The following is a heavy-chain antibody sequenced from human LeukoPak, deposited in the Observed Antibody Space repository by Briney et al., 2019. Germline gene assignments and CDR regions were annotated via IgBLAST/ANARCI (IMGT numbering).Heavy chain of an antibody. V-gene: IGHV3-23*01. CDR2: ISGSGGST. D-gene: IGHD2-15*01. CDR1: GFTFSSYG. Sequence: PGGSLRLSCAASGFTFSSYGMSWVRQAPGKGLEWVSAISGSGGSTYYADSVKGRFTISRDNSKNTLYLQMNSLRAEDTAVYYCAKALLLGVLGWFDPWGQGTLVTVSS. CDR3: AKALLLGVLGWFDP. J-gene: IGHJ5*02.